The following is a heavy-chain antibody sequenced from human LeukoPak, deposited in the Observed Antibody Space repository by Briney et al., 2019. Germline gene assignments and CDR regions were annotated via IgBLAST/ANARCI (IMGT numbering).Heavy chain of an antibody. V-gene: IGHV3-74*01. J-gene: IGHJ6*02. CDR2: INSDGSST. CDR3: ATWAFYHNLDV. Sequence: GGSLRLSCAASGFTFSSYWMHWVRQAPGKGLVWVSRINSDGSSTSYADSVKGRFTISRDNSKDSLYLQMNSLRTEDSALYYCATWAFYHNLDVWGQGITVIVSS. CDR1: GFTFSSYW. D-gene: IGHD1-14*01.